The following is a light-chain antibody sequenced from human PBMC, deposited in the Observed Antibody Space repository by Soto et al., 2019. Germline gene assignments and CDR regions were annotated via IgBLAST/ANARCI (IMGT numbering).Light chain of an antibody. CDR1: QSISSW. V-gene: IGKV1-5*01. Sequence: DIPMTQSPSTLSASVGDRVTITCRASQSISSWLAWYQQKPGKAPKLLIYDASSLESGVPSRFSGSGSGTEFTLTISSLQPYDFATYYCQQYNSYPPYTFGQGTKLEIK. J-gene: IGKJ2*01. CDR2: DAS. CDR3: QQYNSYPPYT.